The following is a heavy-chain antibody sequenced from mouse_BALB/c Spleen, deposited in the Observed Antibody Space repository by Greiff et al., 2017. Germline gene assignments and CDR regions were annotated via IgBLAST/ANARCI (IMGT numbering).Heavy chain of an antibody. D-gene: IGHD1-1*01. V-gene: IGHV5-6*01. J-gene: IGHJ2*01. CDR3: ARPYYSHFDY. CDR1: GFTFSSYG. CDR2: ISSGGSYT. Sequence: EVQVVESGGDLVKPGGSLKLSCAASGFTFSSYGMSWVRQTPDKRLEWVATISSGGSYTYYPDSVKGRFTISRDNAKNTLYLQMSSLKSEDTAMYYCARPYYSHFDYWGQGTTLTVSS.